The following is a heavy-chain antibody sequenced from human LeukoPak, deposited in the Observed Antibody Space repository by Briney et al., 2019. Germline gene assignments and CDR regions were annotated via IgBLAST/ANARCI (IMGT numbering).Heavy chain of an antibody. CDR3: ARGLRGYSYGNWFDP. Sequence: PSETLSLTCAVEGGSFSGYYWSWIRQPPGKGLEWIGEISHGGITTYNPSLRSRVSISIDTSKMQFSLKLRAVTAADRAVYYCARGLRGYSYGNWFDPWGQGTLVTVSS. V-gene: IGHV4-34*01. CDR2: ISHGGIT. CDR1: GGSFSGYY. D-gene: IGHD5-18*01. J-gene: IGHJ5*02.